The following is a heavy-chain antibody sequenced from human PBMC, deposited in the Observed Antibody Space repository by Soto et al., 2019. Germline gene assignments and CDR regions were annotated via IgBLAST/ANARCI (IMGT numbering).Heavy chain of an antibody. CDR2: IYYSGST. Sequence: SETLSLTCAVSGYSISSSNWWGWIRQPPGKGLEWIGYIYYSGSTYYNPSLKSRVTMSVGTSKNQFSLKLSSVTAVDTAVYYCARTSSAKYSGSPGAFDIWGQGTMVT. J-gene: IGHJ3*02. CDR3: ARTSSAKYSGSPGAFDI. V-gene: IGHV4-28*01. D-gene: IGHD1-26*01. CDR1: GYSISSSNW.